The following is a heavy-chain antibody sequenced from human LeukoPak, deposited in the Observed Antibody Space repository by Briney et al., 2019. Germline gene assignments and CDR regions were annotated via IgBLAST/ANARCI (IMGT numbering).Heavy chain of an antibody. V-gene: IGHV1-69*05. J-gene: IGHJ4*02. CDR1: GGTFSSYA. D-gene: IGHD3-9*01. CDR2: IIPIFGTA. CDR3: ASPYYDILTGYYEMDYYFDY. Sequence: SVKVSCKASGGTFSSYAISWVRQAPGQGLEWMGRIIPIFGTANYAQKFQGRVTITTDESTSTAYMELSSLRSEDTAVYYCASPYYDILTGYYEMDYYFDYWGQGTLVTVSS.